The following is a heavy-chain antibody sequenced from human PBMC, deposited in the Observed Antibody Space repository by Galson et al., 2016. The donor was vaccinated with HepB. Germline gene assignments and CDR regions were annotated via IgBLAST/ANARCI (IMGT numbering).Heavy chain of an antibody. D-gene: IGHD3-9*01. CDR2: GNPRTGST. V-gene: IGHV1-46*01. Sequence: SVKVSCKASGYTFINYYMHWVRQAPGQGLEWMGIGNPRTGSTSYAQKFQDRVTVTRDTSTSTVYMELSSLRSEDMAVYYCARDRGSNSLTGYGMDVWGQGTTVTISS. J-gene: IGHJ6*02. CDR3: ARDRGSNSLTGYGMDV. CDR1: GYTFINYY.